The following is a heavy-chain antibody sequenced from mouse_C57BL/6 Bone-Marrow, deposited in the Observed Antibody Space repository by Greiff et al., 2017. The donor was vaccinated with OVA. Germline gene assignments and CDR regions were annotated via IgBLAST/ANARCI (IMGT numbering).Heavy chain of an antibody. J-gene: IGHJ4*01. D-gene: IGHD1-1*01. CDR2: IYPGNSDT. Sequence: VQLQQSGTVLARPGASVKMSCKTSGYTFTSYWMHWVKQRPGQGLEWIGAIYPGNSDTSYNQKFKGKAKLTAVTSASTAYMELSSLTNEDSAVYYCTRPVYYYGSSPSYAMDYWGQGTSVTVSS. V-gene: IGHV1-5*01. CDR3: TRPVYYYGSSPSYAMDY. CDR1: GYTFTSYW.